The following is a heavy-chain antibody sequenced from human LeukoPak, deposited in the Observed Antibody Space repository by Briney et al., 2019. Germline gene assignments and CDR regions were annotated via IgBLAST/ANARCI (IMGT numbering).Heavy chain of an antibody. Sequence: GGSLRLSCAASGFTFSSYSMKWVRQAPGKGLEWVSAISGSGGSTYYADSVKGRFTISRDNSKNTLYLQMNSLRAEDTAVYYCAKDSISARSFLAVFDYWGQGTLVTVSS. CDR1: GFTFSSYS. CDR3: AKDSISARSFLAVFDY. J-gene: IGHJ4*02. V-gene: IGHV3-23*01. D-gene: IGHD6-6*01. CDR2: ISGSGGST.